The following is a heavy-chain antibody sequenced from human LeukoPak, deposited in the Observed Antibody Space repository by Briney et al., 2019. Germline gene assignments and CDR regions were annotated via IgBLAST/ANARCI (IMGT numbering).Heavy chain of an antibody. Sequence: GGSLRLSCAASGFTFSNAWKSWVRQAPWKGLEWVGRIKSKTDGETTDYAAPVKGRFTISRDDSKNTLYLQMNSLKTEDTAVYYCTTFYDILTGYLGRDYWGQGTLVTVSS. CDR1: GFTFSNAW. D-gene: IGHD3-9*01. CDR2: IKSKTDGETT. J-gene: IGHJ4*02. V-gene: IGHV3-15*01. CDR3: TTFYDILTGYLGRDY.